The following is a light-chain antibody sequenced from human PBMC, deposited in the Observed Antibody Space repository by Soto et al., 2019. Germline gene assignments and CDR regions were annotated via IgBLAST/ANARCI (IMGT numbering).Light chain of an antibody. CDR3: QVWAGSSARV. CDR2: DDD. Sequence: SYELTQPPSVSVAPGQSARLTCGGDNIGSKIVHWYQQRPGQAPVLVVYDDDDRPSGIPERFSGSNSGSTATLTISRVEAGDEADYYYQVWAGSSARVFGGGTKLTVL. CDR1: NIGSKI. V-gene: IGLV3-21*02. J-gene: IGLJ2*01.